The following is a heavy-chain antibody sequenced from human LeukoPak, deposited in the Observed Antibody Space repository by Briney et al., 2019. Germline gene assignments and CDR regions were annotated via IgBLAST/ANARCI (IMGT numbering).Heavy chain of an antibody. V-gene: IGHV4-34*01. CDR2: INHSGST. D-gene: IGHD2-15*01. Sequence: SETLSLTCAVYGGSFSGYYWSWIRQPPGKGLEWIGEINHSGSTNYNPSLKSRVTISVDTSKNQFSLKLSSVTAADTAVYYCARGRLNDVVVEVVPRGTWFDPWGQGTLVTVS. CDR1: GGSFSGYY. CDR3: ARGRLNDVVVEVVPRGTWFDP. J-gene: IGHJ5*02.